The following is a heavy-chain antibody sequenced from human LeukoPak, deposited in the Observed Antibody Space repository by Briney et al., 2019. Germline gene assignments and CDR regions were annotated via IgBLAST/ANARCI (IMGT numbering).Heavy chain of an antibody. D-gene: IGHD3-22*01. J-gene: IGHJ4*02. CDR3: ARDPLAYDSQY. V-gene: IGHV4-61*02. CDR1: GGSISSGSYY. CDR2: IYTSGST. Sequence: SQTLSLTCTVSGGSISSGSYYWSWIRQPAGKGLEWIGRIYTSGSTNYNPSLKSRVTISVDTSKNQFSLKLSSVTAADTAVYYCARDPLAYDSQYWGQGTLVTVSS.